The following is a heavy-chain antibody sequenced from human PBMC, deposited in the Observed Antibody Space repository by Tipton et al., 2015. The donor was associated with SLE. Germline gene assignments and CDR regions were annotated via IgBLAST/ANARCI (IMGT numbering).Heavy chain of an antibody. CDR1: GGSLSSYF. CDR3: ARDTQGYDFWSGDWYFDL. Sequence: TLSLTCTVYGGSLSSYFWSWIRQPPGKGLEWIGYIYYSGSTSYNPSLKSRVTISIDTSKNQFSLKLSSVTAADTAVYYCARDTQGYDFWSGDWYFDLWGRGTLVTVSS. V-gene: IGHV4-59*01. J-gene: IGHJ2*01. CDR2: IYYSGST. D-gene: IGHD3-3*01.